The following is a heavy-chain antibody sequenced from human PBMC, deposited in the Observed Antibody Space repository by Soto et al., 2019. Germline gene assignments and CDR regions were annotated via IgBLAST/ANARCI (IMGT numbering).Heavy chain of an antibody. CDR2: INAGNGNT. CDR1: GGTFSNSA. J-gene: IGHJ6*02. Sequence: ASVKVSCKASGGTFSNSAISWVRQAPGQRLEWMGWINAGNGNTKYSQKFQGRVTITRDTSASTAYMELSSLRSEDTAVYYCARDPSYYGMDVWGQGTRSPSP. CDR3: ARDPSYYGMDV. V-gene: IGHV1-3*01.